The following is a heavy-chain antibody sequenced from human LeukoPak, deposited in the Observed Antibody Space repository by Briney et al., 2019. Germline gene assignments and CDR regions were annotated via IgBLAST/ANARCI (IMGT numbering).Heavy chain of an antibody. V-gene: IGHV4-38-2*01. Sequence: SETLSLTCAVSGYSLSSGYYWGWIRQPPGRGLEWIGSIIHSGSTYYNPSLKSRITISVDTSKNQFSLKLSSVTAADTAVYYCARVYYDLLTDYYLPFDYWGQGTLVTVSS. J-gene: IGHJ4*02. CDR1: GYSLSSGYY. D-gene: IGHD3-9*01. CDR2: IIHSGST. CDR3: ARVYYDLLTDYYLPFDY.